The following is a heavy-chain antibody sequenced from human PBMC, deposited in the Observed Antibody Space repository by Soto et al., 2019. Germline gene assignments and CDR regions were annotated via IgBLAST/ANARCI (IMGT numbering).Heavy chain of an antibody. CDR2: ISYDGSNK. CDR1: GFTFNNYA. Sequence: QVQLVESGGGVVQPGRSLRLSCAASGFTFNNYAMHWVRQAPVKGLEWVALISYDGSNKYYADSVKGRFTISRDNSKNTLYLHMNSLRADETSVYYCARDPLWGTAMVLWYFDLWGRGTLVTVSS. D-gene: IGHD5-18*01. J-gene: IGHJ2*01. CDR3: ARDPLWGTAMVLWYFDL. V-gene: IGHV3-30-3*01.